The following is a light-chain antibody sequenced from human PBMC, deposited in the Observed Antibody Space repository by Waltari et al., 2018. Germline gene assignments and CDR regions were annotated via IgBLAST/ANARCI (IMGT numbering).Light chain of an antibody. CDR3: QQTYSALCCT. Sequence: DIQMTQSPVSLSASVGDTVTTTCRASHNIGTFLSWYQQRPAKAPTVLIYAASTLQRGVPSRFSGSGSGTDFTLTIFSLQPEDFATYFCQQTYSALCCTFGQGTKLEIK. V-gene: IGKV1-39*01. J-gene: IGKJ2*02. CDR2: AAS. CDR1: HNIGTF.